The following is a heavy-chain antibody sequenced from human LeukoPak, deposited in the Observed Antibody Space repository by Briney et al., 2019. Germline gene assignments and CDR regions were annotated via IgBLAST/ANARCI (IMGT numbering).Heavy chain of an antibody. Sequence: SVKVSCKASGGTFSSYAISWVRQAPGQGLEWMGGIIPIFGTANYAQKFQGRVTITTDESTSTAYMELSSLRSEDTAVYYCARGTRIAARPSFEAFDIWGQGTMVTVSS. D-gene: IGHD6-6*01. CDR3: ARGTRIAARPSFEAFDI. J-gene: IGHJ3*02. CDR1: GGTFSSYA. CDR2: IIPIFGTA. V-gene: IGHV1-69*05.